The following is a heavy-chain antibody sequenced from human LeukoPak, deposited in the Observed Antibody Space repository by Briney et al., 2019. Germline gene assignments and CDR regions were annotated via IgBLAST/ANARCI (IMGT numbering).Heavy chain of an antibody. Sequence: ASVKVSCKASGYTFTGYYMHWVRQAPGQGLEWMGWINPNSGGTNYAQKFQGRVTMTRDTSISTAYMELSRLRSADTAGYYCAREEEEYSSSSGTNWFDPWGQGTLVTVSS. CDR2: INPNSGGT. CDR1: GYTFTGYY. D-gene: IGHD6-6*01. V-gene: IGHV1-2*02. J-gene: IGHJ5*02. CDR3: AREEEEYSSSSGTNWFDP.